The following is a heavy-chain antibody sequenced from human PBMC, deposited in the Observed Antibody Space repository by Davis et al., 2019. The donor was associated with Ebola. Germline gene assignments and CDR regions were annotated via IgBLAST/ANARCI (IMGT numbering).Heavy chain of an antibody. CDR1: GYTLTSYR. J-gene: IGHJ4*02. Sequence: SVNVSCKASGYTLTSYRITWVRQAPGQGLEWMGWFNPHNGNTNYAQNVQGRVTMTTDTSTRTAYMEVGSLRSDDTAVYYCARAQFPTTSDHWGQGTLVTVSS. D-gene: IGHD1-1*01. CDR3: ARAQFPTTSDH. CDR2: FNPHNGNT. V-gene: IGHV1-18*04.